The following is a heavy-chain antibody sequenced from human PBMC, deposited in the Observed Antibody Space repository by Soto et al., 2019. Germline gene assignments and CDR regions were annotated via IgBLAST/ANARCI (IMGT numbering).Heavy chain of an antibody. CDR2: VYPEDAYT. CDR3: ARGTVSSGLDY. D-gene: IGHD4-17*01. Sequence: HVEPLKIPCQASGYTFTRHCIGWVRQMPGKVLEWMGIVYPEDAYTRYDPSFQGKVTSPADKSINTAYLQWSSLKASDTAMYYCARGTVSSGLDYWGQGTLVTVSS. J-gene: IGHJ4*02. CDR1: GYTFTRHC. V-gene: IGHV5-51*01.